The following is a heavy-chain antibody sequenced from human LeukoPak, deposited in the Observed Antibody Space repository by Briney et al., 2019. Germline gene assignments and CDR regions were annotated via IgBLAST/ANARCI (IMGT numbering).Heavy chain of an antibody. V-gene: IGHV3-7*01. Sequence: PGGSLRLSCAASGFTFTSYWMSWMRQAPGKGLQWVANIKHDGSEQYYVDSVKGRFTISRDNAKNSLFLRMNSLGVEDTAVYYCKSGGAAPGSFDYWGQGALVTVSS. CDR3: KSGGAAPGSFDY. CDR1: GFTFTSYW. J-gene: IGHJ4*02. D-gene: IGHD1-26*01. CDR2: IKHDGSEQ.